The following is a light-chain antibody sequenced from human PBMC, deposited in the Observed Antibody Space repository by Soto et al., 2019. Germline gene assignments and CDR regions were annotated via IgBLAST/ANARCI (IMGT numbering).Light chain of an antibody. CDR1: QGISNY. Sequence: DIQMTQSPSSLSASVGDRVTITCRASQGISNYFAWYQQKPGKVPKLLIYAASTLQSGVPSRFSSSGSGTDFTLTISSVQPEDVATYYCQKCNSAQWTCGQATKVEIK. J-gene: IGKJ1*01. CDR2: AAS. CDR3: QKCNSAQWT. V-gene: IGKV1-27*01.